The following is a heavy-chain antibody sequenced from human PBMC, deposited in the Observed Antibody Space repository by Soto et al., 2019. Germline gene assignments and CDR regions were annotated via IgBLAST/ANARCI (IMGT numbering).Heavy chain of an antibody. CDR1: GGSFSDYY. J-gene: IGHJ4*02. CDR2: IYNSGST. CDR3: ARGGYYYDISGPIDY. V-gene: IGHV4-30-4*01. Sequence: SETLSLTCAVYGGSFSDYYWSWIRQPPGKGLEWIGYIYNSGSTYYNPSLKSRITISVDTSNNQFSLKLSSVTAADTAVYFCARGGYYYDISGPIDYWGQGTLVTVSS. D-gene: IGHD3-22*01.